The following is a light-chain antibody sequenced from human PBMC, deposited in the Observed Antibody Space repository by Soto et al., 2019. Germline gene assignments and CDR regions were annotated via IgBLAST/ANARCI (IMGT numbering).Light chain of an antibody. CDR2: SSN. CDR3: STWDDSLNGVV. J-gene: IGLJ2*01. CDR1: SSNIGSNT. Sequence: QSVLTQPPSASGTPGQRVTISCSGSSSNIGSNTVNWYQQLPGTAPRLLIFSSNQRPTGVPDRFSASKSGTSASLAISGLQSEDEADHYCSTWDDSLNGVVFGGGTKVTVL. V-gene: IGLV1-44*01.